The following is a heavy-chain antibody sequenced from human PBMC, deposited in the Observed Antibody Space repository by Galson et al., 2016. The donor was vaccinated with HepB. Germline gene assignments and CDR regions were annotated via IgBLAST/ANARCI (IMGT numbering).Heavy chain of an antibody. CDR2: VMGSGVTT. CDR1: GFTFRIYA. D-gene: IGHD6-19*01. CDR3: AKDFGREVYGSSGP. Sequence: SLRLSCAASGFTFRIYAMNWVRQPPGRGLEWVSTVMGSGVTTYYADSVKGRFTVSRDNFRNTVYLQMDSLRGEDTAVYYCAKDFGREVYGSSGPWGPGTLVTVSS. J-gene: IGHJ5*02. V-gene: IGHV3-23*01.